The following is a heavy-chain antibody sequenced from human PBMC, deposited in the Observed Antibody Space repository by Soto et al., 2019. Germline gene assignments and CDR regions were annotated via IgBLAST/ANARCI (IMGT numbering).Heavy chain of an antibody. CDR1: GYTFTSYS. CDR2: INPSGGST. Sequence: ASVKVSCKASGYTFTSYSIHWVRQAPGQGLEWMGIINPSGGSTSYAQKFQGRVTMTRDTSTSTVYMELSSLRSEDTAVYYCARDIPAVTTVAPWGQGTLVTVSS. CDR3: ARDIPAVTTVAP. J-gene: IGHJ5*02. V-gene: IGHV1-46*01. D-gene: IGHD4-17*01.